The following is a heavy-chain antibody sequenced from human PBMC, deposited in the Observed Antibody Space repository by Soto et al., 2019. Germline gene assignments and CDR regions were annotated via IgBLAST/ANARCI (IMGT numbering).Heavy chain of an antibody. CDR2: INSDGTST. CDR3: ARDHLGFDY. CDR1: GFTFSNYA. V-gene: IGHV3-74*01. Sequence: GGSLRLSCAASGFTFSNYAMHWVRQAPGKGLVWVSRINSDGTSTNYADSVKGRFTISRDNAKNTLYLQMNSLRAEDTAVYYCARDHLGFDYWGQGTLVTVSS. J-gene: IGHJ4*02.